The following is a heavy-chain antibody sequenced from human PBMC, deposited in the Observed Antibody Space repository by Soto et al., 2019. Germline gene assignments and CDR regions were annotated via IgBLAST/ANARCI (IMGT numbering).Heavy chain of an antibody. D-gene: IGHD6-13*01. V-gene: IGHV3-21*01. CDR2: ISSSSSYI. Sequence: GGSLRLSCAASGFTFSSYSMNWVRQAPGKGLEWVSSISSSSSYIYYADPVKGRFTISRDNAKNSLYLQMNSLRAEDTAVYYCATSPGIAAAGPRRWGQGTLVTVSS. CDR3: ATSPGIAAAGPRR. J-gene: IGHJ4*02. CDR1: GFTFSSYS.